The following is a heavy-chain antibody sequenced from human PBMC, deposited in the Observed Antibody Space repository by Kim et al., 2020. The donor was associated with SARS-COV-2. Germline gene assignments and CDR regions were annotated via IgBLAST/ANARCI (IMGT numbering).Heavy chain of an antibody. CDR2: VYYGGGP. Sequence: SETLSLTCSVSGGLIRDTAYYWGWLRQSPDKGLEWIGSVYYGGGPRYNPSLQSRVAISVDTSKNEFSLHLTSVTAADTAVYCNGGICFWSFASWGRGIQVTVSS. V-gene: IGHV4-39*01. CDR3: GGICFWSFAS. CDR1: GGLIRDTAYY. D-gene: IGHD3-3*02. J-gene: IGHJ4*02.